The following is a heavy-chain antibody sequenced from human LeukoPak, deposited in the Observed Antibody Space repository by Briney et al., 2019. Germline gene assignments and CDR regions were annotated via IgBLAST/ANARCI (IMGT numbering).Heavy chain of an antibody. CDR3: ARVAYDYVWGSYRNYFDY. J-gene: IGHJ4*02. CDR1: GGSFSGYY. CDR2: INHSGST. Sequence: SETLSLTCAVDGGSFSGYYWSWIRQPPGKGLEWIGEINHSGSTNYNPSLKSRVTISVDTSKNQFSLKLSSVTAADTAVYYCARVAYDYVWGSYRNYFDYWGQGTLVTVSS. V-gene: IGHV4-34*01. D-gene: IGHD3-16*02.